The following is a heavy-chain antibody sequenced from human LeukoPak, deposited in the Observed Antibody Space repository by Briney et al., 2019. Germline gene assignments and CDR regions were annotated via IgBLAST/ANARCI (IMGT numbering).Heavy chain of an antibody. V-gene: IGHV3-30*18. CDR1: GFTFSSYG. CDR3: AKDQILLWFGEGASFDY. Sequence: GGSLRLSCAASGFTFSSYGMHWVRQASGKGLEWVAVISYDGSNKYYADSVKGRFTISRDNSKNTLYLQMNSLRAEDTAVYYCAKDQILLWFGEGASFDYWGQGTLVTVSS. CDR2: ISYDGSNK. J-gene: IGHJ4*02. D-gene: IGHD3-10*01.